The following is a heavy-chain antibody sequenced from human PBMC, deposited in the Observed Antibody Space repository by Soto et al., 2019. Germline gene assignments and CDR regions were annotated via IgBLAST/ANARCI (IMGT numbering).Heavy chain of an antibody. V-gene: IGHV4-30-2*01. CDR3: ARGIGDYYGSGSSAPFDY. CDR2: IYHSGST. D-gene: IGHD3-10*01. CDR1: GGSISSGGYS. J-gene: IGHJ4*02. Sequence: QLQLQESGSGLVKPSQTLSLTCAVSGGSISSGGYSWSWIRQPPGKGLEWIGYIYHSGSTYYNPTLKSRVTMSVDRSKNQFSLKLSSVAAADTAVYYCARGIGDYYGSGSSAPFDYWGQGTLVTVSS.